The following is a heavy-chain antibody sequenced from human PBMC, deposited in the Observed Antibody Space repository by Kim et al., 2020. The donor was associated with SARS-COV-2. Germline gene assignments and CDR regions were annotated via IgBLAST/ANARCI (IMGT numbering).Heavy chain of an antibody. CDR3: VIGPKSAADFWTGPWFDP. CDR2: IGAGNGNT. CDR1: GDNFNDRH. V-gene: IGHV1-3*01. D-gene: IGHD3-3*01. Sequence: ASVKVSCKASGDNFNDRHIHWVRQAPGQRLEWMGWIGAGNGNTKYSQNFQGRVTITRDTSTTTAYMELTTLRSEDTAVYYCVIGPKSAADFWTGPWFDPWGQGTLVTVSS. J-gene: IGHJ5*02.